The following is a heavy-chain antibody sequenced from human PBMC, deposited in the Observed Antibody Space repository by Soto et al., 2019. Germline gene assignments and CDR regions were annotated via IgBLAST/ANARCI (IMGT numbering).Heavy chain of an antibody. Sequence: SETLSLTCAVYGGSFSGYYWSWIRQPPGKGLEWIGEINHSGSTNYNPSLKSRVAISVDTSKNQFSLKLSPVTAADTAVYYCARRRGELRDFDYWGQGTLVTVSS. D-gene: IGHD1-7*01. V-gene: IGHV4-34*01. CDR3: ARRRGELRDFDY. J-gene: IGHJ4*02. CDR2: INHSGST. CDR1: GGSFSGYY.